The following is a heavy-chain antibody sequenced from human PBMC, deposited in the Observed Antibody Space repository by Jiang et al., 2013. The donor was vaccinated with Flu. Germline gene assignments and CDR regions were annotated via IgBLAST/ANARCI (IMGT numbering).Heavy chain of an antibody. Sequence: SQTLSLTCAISGDSVSSNSAAWNWIRQSPSRGLEWLGRTYYRSKWYNDYAVSVKSRITINPDTSKNQFSLQLNSVTPEDTAVYYCARELEGRYCSGGSCFTHIDYWGQGTLVTV. CDR3: ARELEGRYCSGGSCFTHIDY. CDR1: GDSVSSNSAA. V-gene: IGHV6-1*01. D-gene: IGHD2-15*01. J-gene: IGHJ4*02. CDR2: TYYRSKWYN.